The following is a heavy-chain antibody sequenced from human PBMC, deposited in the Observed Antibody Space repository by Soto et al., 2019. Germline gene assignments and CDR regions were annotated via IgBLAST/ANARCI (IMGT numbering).Heavy chain of an antibody. J-gene: IGHJ2*01. D-gene: IGHD4-17*01. V-gene: IGHV4-59*11. CDR2: FFHTGTA. CDR1: GDAISRHY. Sequence: QVQLQESGPGLVKPSETLSLTCSVSGDAISRHYWSWIRQSPGKGLEWLGYFFHTGTALYNPSLKSRVSMSVDTSKIQFSLRLTSVIPADTAVYFCARNYGGNSQFFDLWGRGTLVTVSS. CDR3: ARNYGGNSQFFDL.